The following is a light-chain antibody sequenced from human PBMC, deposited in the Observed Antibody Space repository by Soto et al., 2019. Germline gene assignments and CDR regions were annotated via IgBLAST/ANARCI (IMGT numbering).Light chain of an antibody. V-gene: IGLV1-40*01. J-gene: IGLJ2*01. Sequence: QSVLTQPHSVSGAPGQRVSISCTGSNSNIGAGYDVHWYQHLPGTAPKLLIYGNNNRPSGVPDRISGSKSGTSASLAITGLQAEDAAEYWCQSYDPSLSGSRVIFGGGTKVTGL. CDR1: NSNIGAGYD. CDR2: GNN. CDR3: QSYDPSLSGSRVI.